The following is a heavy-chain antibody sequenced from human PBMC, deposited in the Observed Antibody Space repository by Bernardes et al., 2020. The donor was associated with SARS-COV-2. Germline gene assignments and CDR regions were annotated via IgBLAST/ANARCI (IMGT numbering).Heavy chain of an antibody. CDR3: ARDLGVIVLPPNTANFDC. V-gene: IGHV1-18*01. J-gene: IGHJ4*02. D-gene: IGHD3-10*01. Sequence: AAVKDSCKSSGYRFTAYGITWVRQVPGQGLEWMGWISSNSVTTTYAQKFQGRLTMTTDTSTGTAYMELGSLRSDDTAMYYCARDLGVIVLPPNTANFDCWGQGTLVTVSS. CDR2: ISSNSVTT. CDR1: GYRFTAYG.